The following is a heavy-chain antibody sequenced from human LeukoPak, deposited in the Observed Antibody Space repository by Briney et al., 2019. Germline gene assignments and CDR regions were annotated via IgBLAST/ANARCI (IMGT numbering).Heavy chain of an antibody. CDR2: INHSGST. D-gene: IGHD3/OR15-3a*01. CDR1: GGSFSGYY. V-gene: IGHV4-34*01. CDR3: ARTSSESGYGLAYFDY. J-gene: IGHJ4*02. Sequence: SETLSLTCAVYGGSFSGYYWSWLRQPPGKGLEWIGEINHSGSTNYNPSHKSRVTISVDTSKNQFSLKLSSVTAADTAVYYCARTSSESGYGLAYFDYWGQGTLVTVSS.